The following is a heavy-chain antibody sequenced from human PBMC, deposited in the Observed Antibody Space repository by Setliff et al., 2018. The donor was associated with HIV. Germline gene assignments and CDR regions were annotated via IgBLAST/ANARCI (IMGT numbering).Heavy chain of an antibody. V-gene: IGHV2-70*11. D-gene: IGHD6-13*01. CDR2: IDWDDEK. CDR1: GFSLSTSGMC. Sequence: SGPTLVNPTQTLTLTCTFSGFSLSTSGMCVSWIRQPPGKALEWLASIDWDDEKYYSTSLKTRLTISKDTSKNQVVLTMTNMDSVDTSTYYCARILAGYSSSWDYGKTPFAAFDIWGQGTMVTVSS. J-gene: IGHJ3*02. CDR3: ARILAGYSSSWDYGKTPFAAFDI.